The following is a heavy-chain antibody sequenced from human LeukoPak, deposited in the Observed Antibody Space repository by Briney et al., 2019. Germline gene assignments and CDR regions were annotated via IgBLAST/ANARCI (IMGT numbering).Heavy chain of an antibody. Sequence: SVKVSCKASGYTFTGYYMHWVRQAPGQGLEWMGGIIPIFGTANYAQKFQGRVTITADESTSTAYIELSSLRSEDTAVYYCARDGPHYYDSSGANWFDPWGQGTLATVSS. CDR3: ARDGPHYYDSSGANWFDP. D-gene: IGHD3-22*01. CDR2: IIPIFGTA. J-gene: IGHJ5*02. V-gene: IGHV1-69*13. CDR1: GYTFTGYY.